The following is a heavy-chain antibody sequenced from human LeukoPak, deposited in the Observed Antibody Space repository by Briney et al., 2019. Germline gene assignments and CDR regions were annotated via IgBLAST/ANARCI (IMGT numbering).Heavy chain of an antibody. J-gene: IGHJ4*02. CDR3: AKASWVSSADAVL. CDR1: GFTFSSYA. D-gene: IGHD3-16*01. CDR2: LRGNGDT. V-gene: IGHV3-23*01. Sequence: GGSLRLSCTASGFTFSSYAMSWVREAPARGLEWVSSLRGNGDTFYADFVKGRFTPSRDESRNTVYLQLNNLRVEDTAVYYCAKASWVSSADAVLWGQGTVVTVSS.